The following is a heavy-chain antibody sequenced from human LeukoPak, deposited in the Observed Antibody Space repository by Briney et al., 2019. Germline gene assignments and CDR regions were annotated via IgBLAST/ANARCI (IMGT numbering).Heavy chain of an antibody. CDR1: KFSFSNYA. V-gene: IGHV3-23*01. CDR2: ISASGSTT. D-gene: IGHD2-15*01. CDR3: ARSSSRYCSGGSCYSGVLGYFDY. J-gene: IGHJ4*02. Sequence: GGSLRLSCAASKFSFSNYAMNWGRQAPGKGLEWVSSISASGSTTHYADSVKGRFTISRDNSKNTLYLQMNSLRAEDTAVYYCARSSSRYCSGGSCYSGVLGYFDYWGQGTLVTVSS.